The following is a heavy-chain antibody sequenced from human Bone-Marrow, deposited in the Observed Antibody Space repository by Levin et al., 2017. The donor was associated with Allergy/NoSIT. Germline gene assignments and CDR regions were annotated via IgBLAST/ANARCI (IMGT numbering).Heavy chain of an antibody. Sequence: GGSLRLSCVASGFTFEDYAMYWVRQTPEKGLEWLSYISWNSGNLGYADSVKGRFTISRDNDNNALYLQMDSLRDEDSALYYCARPKEEAFTDISNGHRRPAYFDSWGQGTLVTVSS. V-gene: IGHV3-9*01. CDR2: ISWNSGNL. CDR1: GFTFEDYA. D-gene: IGHD3-9*01. CDR3: ARPKEEAFTDISNGHRRPAYFDS. J-gene: IGHJ4*02.